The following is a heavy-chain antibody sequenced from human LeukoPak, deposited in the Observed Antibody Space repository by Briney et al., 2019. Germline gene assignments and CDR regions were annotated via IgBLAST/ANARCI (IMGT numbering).Heavy chain of an antibody. CDR1: GFNFDDYA. V-gene: IGHV3-9*01. J-gene: IGHJ4*02. D-gene: IGHD2-21*01. CDR3: ARDREVRPEGEIDH. CDR2: MSWNNGSI. Sequence: PGGSLRLSCAASGFNFDDYAMYWVRRVPGKGLEWVSGMSWNNGSIGYADSVKGRFTISRDSGKKSLYLQMNSLRPEDTALYCCARDREVRPEGEIDHWGQGTLVTVSS.